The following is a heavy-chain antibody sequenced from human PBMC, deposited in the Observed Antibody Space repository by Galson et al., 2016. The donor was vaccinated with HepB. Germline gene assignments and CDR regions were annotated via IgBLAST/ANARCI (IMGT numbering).Heavy chain of an antibody. Sequence: QSGAEVKKPWESLRISCKGSGYSFTSYWITWVRQMPGKGLEWMGTIDPSDSYTNYSPSFQGHVTISADKSISTAYLQWSSLKASDTAMYYCARRSGDAATDYYYDYMGVGGKGTTVTVSS. D-gene: IGHD2-21*01. CDR3: ARRSGDAATDYYYDYMGV. CDR1: GYSFTSYW. V-gene: IGHV5-10-1*01. CDR2: IDPSDSYT. J-gene: IGHJ6*03.